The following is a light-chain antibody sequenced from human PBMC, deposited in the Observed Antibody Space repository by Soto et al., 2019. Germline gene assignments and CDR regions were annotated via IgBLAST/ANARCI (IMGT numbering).Light chain of an antibody. CDR2: AAS. J-gene: IGKJ1*01. V-gene: IGKV1-8*01. CDR3: QQYYSYPRT. CDR1: QGISSY. Sequence: AIRMTQSPSSFSASTGDRVTITCRASQGISSYLAWYQQKPGKAPKLLIYAASTLQSGVPSSFSGSGSGTDFPLTTSCLQSEDFATYYCQQYYSYPRTFGQGTKVEIK.